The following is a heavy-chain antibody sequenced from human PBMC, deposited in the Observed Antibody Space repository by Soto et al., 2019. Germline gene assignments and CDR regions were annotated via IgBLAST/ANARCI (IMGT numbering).Heavy chain of an antibody. CDR1: GGSISSGGYY. Sequence: SETLSLSCTVSGGSISSGGYYWSWIRQHPGKGLEWIGYIYYSGGTYYNPSLKSRVTISVDTSKNQFSLKLSSVTAADTAVYYCARTHTLSKAYGMDVWGQGTTVTVSS. J-gene: IGHJ6*02. V-gene: IGHV4-31*03. CDR3: ARTHTLSKAYGMDV. CDR2: IYYSGGT.